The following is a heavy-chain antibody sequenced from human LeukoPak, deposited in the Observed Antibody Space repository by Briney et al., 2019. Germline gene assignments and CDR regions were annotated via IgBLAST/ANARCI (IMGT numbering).Heavy chain of an antibody. CDR2: IYDGDIT. V-gene: IGHV3-23*03. Sequence: GGSLRLSCTASGFTFGDYAMSWVRQAPGKGLEWVSVIYDGDITYYTDSVKGRFTISRDTSKNTVYLQMNSLRVEDTAIYYCATDKGYLDHWGQGTLVTVSS. J-gene: IGHJ4*02. CDR3: ATDKGYLDH. CDR1: GFTFGDYA. D-gene: IGHD3-16*02.